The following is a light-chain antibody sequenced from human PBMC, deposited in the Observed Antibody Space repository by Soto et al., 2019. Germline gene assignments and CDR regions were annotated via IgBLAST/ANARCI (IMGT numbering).Light chain of an antibody. CDR1: QSISTN. V-gene: IGKV3-15*01. J-gene: IGKJ1*01. CDR2: GAS. CDR3: QQYNDWPRT. Sequence: EIVMTQSPATLSVSPGERVTLSCRPSQSISTNLAWYQQKPGQAPRLLIYGASTRATGIPARFSGSGSGTEFTVTISSLQSEDFAVYYCQQYNDWPRTFGHGTKV.